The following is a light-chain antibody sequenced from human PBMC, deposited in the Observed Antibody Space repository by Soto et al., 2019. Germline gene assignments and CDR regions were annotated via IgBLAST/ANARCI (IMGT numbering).Light chain of an antibody. V-gene: IGKV3-20*01. Sequence: EIVLTQSPGTLSLSPGERATLSCRASQSVSSSYLAWYQQNPGQAPRLLIYGASSRATGIPDRFSGSGSGTDFTLTISRLEPEDFAVYSCQQYGSSPMTFGQGTKVEIK. CDR1: QSVSSSY. CDR2: GAS. CDR3: QQYGSSPMT. J-gene: IGKJ1*01.